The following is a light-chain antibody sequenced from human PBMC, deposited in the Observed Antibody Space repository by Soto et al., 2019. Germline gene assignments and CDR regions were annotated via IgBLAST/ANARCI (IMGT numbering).Light chain of an antibody. CDR2: GAS. Sequence: EIVLTQSPGTLSLSPGERATLSCRASQTINKNYFAWYQQKPGQAPRPLIYGASTRATGVPARFSGSGSGTEFTLTISSLQSEDFAVYYCQQYNDWWTFGQGTKVDIK. CDR3: QQYNDWWT. CDR1: QTINKN. J-gene: IGKJ1*01. V-gene: IGKV3-15*01.